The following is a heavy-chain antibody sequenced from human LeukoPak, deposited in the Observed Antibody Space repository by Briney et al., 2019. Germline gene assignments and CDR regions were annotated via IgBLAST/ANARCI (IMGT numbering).Heavy chain of an antibody. J-gene: IGHJ4*02. D-gene: IGHD3-10*01. CDR2: ISYDGSNK. V-gene: IGHV3-30*18. CDR1: GFTFSSCG. Sequence: PGRSLRLSCAASGFTFSSCGMHWVRQAPGKGLEWVAVISYDGSNKYYADSVKGRFTISRDNSKNTLYLQMNSLRAEDTAVYYCAKDWGSGSYPRGYFDYWGQGTLVTVSS. CDR3: AKDWGSGSYPRGYFDY.